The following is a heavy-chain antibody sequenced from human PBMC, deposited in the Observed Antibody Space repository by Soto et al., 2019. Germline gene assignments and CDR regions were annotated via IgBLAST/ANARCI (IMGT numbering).Heavy chain of an antibody. D-gene: IGHD3-16*01. CDR3: ASLPAWGWGNR. V-gene: IGHV4-39*01. CDR1: GVSISSSSYY. CDR2: IYYSGRT. Sequence: QLQLQESGPGLVKPSETLSLTSTVSGVSISSSSYYWGWIRQPPGKGLEWIGRIYYSGRTYYNPSLKSRVTMSVGTSKNPFSLMLTSVTAADTAGYYCASLPAWGWGNRWGQGTLVTVSS. J-gene: IGHJ4*02.